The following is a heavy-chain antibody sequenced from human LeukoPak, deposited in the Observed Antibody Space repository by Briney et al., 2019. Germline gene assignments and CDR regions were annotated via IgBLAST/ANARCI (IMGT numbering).Heavy chain of an antibody. CDR1: GFTFSSYV. J-gene: IGHJ4*02. D-gene: IGHD3-22*01. CDR2: INHDATDI. Sequence: PGGSLRLSCAASGFTFSSYVMHWVRQVPGKGLVWVSRINHDATDITYADSVKGRFTISRDNAKNTLYLQMNSLRAEDTAVYYCARVISLGDYYDSSGYYYLDGPFDYWGQGTLVTVSS. V-gene: IGHV3-74*01. CDR3: ARVISLGDYYDSSGYYYLDGPFDY.